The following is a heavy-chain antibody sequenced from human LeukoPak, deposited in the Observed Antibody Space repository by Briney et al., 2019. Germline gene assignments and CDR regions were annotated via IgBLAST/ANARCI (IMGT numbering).Heavy chain of an antibody. V-gene: IGHV1-46*01. CDR3: ARDQRAYDTLTGSDY. J-gene: IGHJ4*02. CDR1: GYTFTSYY. Sequence: ASVKVSCKASGYTFTSYYMHWVRQAPGQGLEWMGIINPSGGSTSYAQKFQGRVTMTRDTSTSTVYMELSSLRSEDTAVYYCARDQRAYDTLTGSDYWGQGTLVTVSS. CDR2: INPSGGST. D-gene: IGHD3-9*01.